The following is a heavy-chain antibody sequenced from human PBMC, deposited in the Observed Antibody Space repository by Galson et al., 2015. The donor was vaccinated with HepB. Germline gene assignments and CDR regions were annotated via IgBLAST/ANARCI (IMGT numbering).Heavy chain of an antibody. CDR3: ARVFDCSGVSCYFDY. Sequence: SLRLSCAASGFTFSLYSMNWVRQAPGKGLECVSYISSGSSTIYYADSVKGRFTTSRDNAKNSLYLQMNSLGDEDTAVYYCARVFDCSGVSCYFDYWGQGTLVTVSS. D-gene: IGHD2-15*01. CDR1: GFTFSLYS. CDR2: ISSGSSTI. J-gene: IGHJ4*02. V-gene: IGHV3-48*02.